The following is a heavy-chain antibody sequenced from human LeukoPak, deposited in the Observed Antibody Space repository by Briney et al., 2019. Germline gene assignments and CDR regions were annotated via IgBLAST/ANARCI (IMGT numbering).Heavy chain of an antibody. V-gene: IGHV3-48*01. D-gene: IGHD2-15*01. CDR1: GFTSSTYS. CDR3: ARGSAGVAATRESQNDY. CDR2: ISSSSSNI. Sequence: PGGSLRLSCAAYGFTSSTYSMNWDGPAPGQGLEGVSYISSSSSNIYYADSVKGRFTISRDNAKNSLCLQMNSLRAEDTAVYYCARGSAGVAATRESQNDYWGQGTLVTVSS. J-gene: IGHJ4*02.